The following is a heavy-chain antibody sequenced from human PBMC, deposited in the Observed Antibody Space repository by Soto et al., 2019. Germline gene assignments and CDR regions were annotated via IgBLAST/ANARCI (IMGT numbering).Heavy chain of an antibody. CDR1: GFTFSSYA. Sequence: GGSLRLSCAASGFTFSSYAMSWVRQAPGKGLEWVSAISGSGGSTYYADSVKGRFTISRDNSKNTPYLQMNSLRAEDTAVYYCAKMYGDYVLSYWGQGTLVTVSS. J-gene: IGHJ4*02. CDR3: AKMYGDYVLSY. D-gene: IGHD4-17*01. V-gene: IGHV3-23*01. CDR2: ISGSGGST.